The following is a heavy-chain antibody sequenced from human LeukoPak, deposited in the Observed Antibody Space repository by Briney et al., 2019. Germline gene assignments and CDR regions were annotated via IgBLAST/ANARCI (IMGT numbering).Heavy chain of an antibody. CDR2: INPSGGST. J-gene: IGHJ6*02. V-gene: IGHV1-46*01. Sequence: GASVKVSCKASGYTFTSYYMHWVRQARGQGLEWMGIINPSGGSTSYAQKFQGRVTMTRDTSTSTVYMELSSLRSEDTAVSYCAREPLYGGTAYGMDVWGQGTTVTVSS. D-gene: IGHD4-23*01. CDR3: AREPLYGGTAYGMDV. CDR1: GYTFTSYY.